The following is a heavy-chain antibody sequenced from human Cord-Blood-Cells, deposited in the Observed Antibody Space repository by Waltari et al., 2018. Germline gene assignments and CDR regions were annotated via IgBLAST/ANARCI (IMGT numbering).Heavy chain of an antibody. CDR1: GFTFSSYG. CDR2: KSYDGSKK. V-gene: IGHV3-30*18. J-gene: IGHJ4*02. Sequence: QVQLVESGGGVVQPGRSLRLSCAASGFTFSSYGMHWVRQAPGNGLEWVAVKSYDGSKKYYADSVKGRFTIARDNSKNTLYLQMNSLRAEDTAVYYCAKETRRNSSSAFDYWGQGTLVTVSS. D-gene: IGHD6-19*01. CDR3: AKETRRNSSSAFDY.